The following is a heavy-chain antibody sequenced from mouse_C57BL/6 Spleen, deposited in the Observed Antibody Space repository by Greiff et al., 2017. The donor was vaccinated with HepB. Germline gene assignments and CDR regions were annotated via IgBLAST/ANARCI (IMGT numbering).Heavy chain of an antibody. CDR1: GYTFTSYW. CDR2: IDPSDSYT. J-gene: IGHJ3*01. D-gene: IGHD2-5*01. Sequence: QVQLQQPGAELVKPGASVKLSCKASGYTFTSYWMQWVNQRPGQGLEWIGEIDPSDSYTNYNQKFKGKATLTVDTSSSTAYMQLSSLTSEDSAVYYCASYSKDWFAYWGQGTLVTVSA. CDR3: ASYSKDWFAY. V-gene: IGHV1-50*01.